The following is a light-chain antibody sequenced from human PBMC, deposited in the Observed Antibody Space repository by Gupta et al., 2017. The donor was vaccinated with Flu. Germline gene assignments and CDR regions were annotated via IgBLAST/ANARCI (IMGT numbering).Light chain of an antibody. Sequence: VLTQPPSVSGAPGQKVTISCTGSSCNIGAGYYVHWYQQLPGTAPKLLIQGTTNRPSGVPDRFSGSKSGTSASLAITGLQAEDEADYYCQAYDSGRWVFGGGTKLTVL. J-gene: IGLJ3*02. V-gene: IGLV1-40*01. CDR3: QAYDSGRWV. CDR2: GTT. CDR1: SCNIGAGYY.